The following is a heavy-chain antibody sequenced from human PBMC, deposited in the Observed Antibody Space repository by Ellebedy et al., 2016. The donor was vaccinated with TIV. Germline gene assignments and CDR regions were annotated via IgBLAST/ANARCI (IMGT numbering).Heavy chain of an antibody. J-gene: IGHJ4*02. CDR3: ARDRSSGWYFSFFYY. Sequence: GESLKISCEASGFTFSSYSMNWVRQAPGKGLEWISSINNSGYIYRADSVKGRFTISRDNAKNSLYLQMNSLRAEDTAVYYCARDRSSGWYFSFFYYWGQGTLVTVSS. D-gene: IGHD6-19*01. CDR1: GFTFSSYS. CDR2: INNSGYI. V-gene: IGHV3-21*01.